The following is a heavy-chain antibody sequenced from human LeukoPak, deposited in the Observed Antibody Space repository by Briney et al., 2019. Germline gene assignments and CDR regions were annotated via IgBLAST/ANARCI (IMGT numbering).Heavy chain of an antibody. CDR2: MNPNSGNT. D-gene: IGHD3-3*01. J-gene: IGHJ5*02. V-gene: IGHV1-8*03. CDR3: ARGGYYDFWSGYYNAFDP. CDR1: GYTFTSYD. Sequence: ASVKVSCKASGYTFTSYDINWVRQATGQGLEWMGWMNPNSGNTGCAQKFQGRVTITRNTSISTAYMELSSLRSEDTAVYYCARGGYYDFWSGYYNAFDPWGQGTLVTVSS.